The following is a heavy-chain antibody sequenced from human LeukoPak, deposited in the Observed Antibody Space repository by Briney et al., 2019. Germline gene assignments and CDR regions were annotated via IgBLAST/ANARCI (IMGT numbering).Heavy chain of an antibody. Sequence: GASVKVSCKASGYTFTSYGISWVRQAPGQGLEWMGWISAYNGNTNYAQKLQGRVTMTTDTSTSTAYMELRSLRSDDTAVYYCAREGGDYGDYEGRPFDYWGQGTLVTVSS. D-gene: IGHD4-17*01. CDR3: AREGGDYGDYEGRPFDY. V-gene: IGHV1-18*01. CDR1: GYTFTSYG. CDR2: ISAYNGNT. J-gene: IGHJ4*02.